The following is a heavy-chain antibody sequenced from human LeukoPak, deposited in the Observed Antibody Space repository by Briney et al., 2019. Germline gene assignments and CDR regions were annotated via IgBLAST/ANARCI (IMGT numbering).Heavy chain of an antibody. D-gene: IGHD6-13*01. Sequence: ASVKVSCKASGYTFTSYGISWVRQAPGQGLEWMGWISAYNGNTNYAQKLQGRVTMTTDTSTSTAYMELRSLRSEDTAVYYCAISSLRYSSSCFVYWGQGTLVTVSS. CDR3: AISSLRYSSSCFVY. V-gene: IGHV1-18*01. J-gene: IGHJ4*02. CDR1: GYTFTSYG. CDR2: ISAYNGNT.